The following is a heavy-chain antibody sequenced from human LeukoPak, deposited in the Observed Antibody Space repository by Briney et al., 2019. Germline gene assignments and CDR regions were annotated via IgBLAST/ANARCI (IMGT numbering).Heavy chain of an antibody. CDR1: GFTFSSYA. D-gene: IGHD1-26*01. CDR3: ARSGVVGALKDY. J-gene: IGHJ4*02. V-gene: IGHV3-30-3*01. Sequence: GGSLRLSCAASGFTFSSYAMHWVRQAPGKGLEWVAVISYDGSNKYYVDSVKGRFTISRDNSKNTLYLQMNSLRAEDTAVYYCARSGVVGALKDYWGQGTLVTVSS. CDR2: ISYDGSNK.